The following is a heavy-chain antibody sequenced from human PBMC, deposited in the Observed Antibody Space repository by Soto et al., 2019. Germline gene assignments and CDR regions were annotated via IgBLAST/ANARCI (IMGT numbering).Heavy chain of an antibody. CDR3: ARGVITPAGPNWFDP. Sequence: WGSLRLSCTASGFMFSSYTMNWVRQAPGKGLEWISYISSSSNTIYYADSVKGRFSISRDNAENSLYLQMNSLRDEDTAVYFCARGVITPAGPNWFDPWGQGTLVTVSS. CDR1: GFMFSSYT. J-gene: IGHJ5*02. D-gene: IGHD6-13*01. CDR2: ISSSSNTI. V-gene: IGHV3-48*02.